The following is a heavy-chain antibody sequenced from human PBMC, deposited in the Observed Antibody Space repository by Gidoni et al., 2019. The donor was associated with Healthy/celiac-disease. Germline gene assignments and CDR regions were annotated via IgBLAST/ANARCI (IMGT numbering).Heavy chain of an antibody. V-gene: IGHV4-30-2*01. CDR2: IYHSGST. CDR3: ARGITKLEGTSKKRRDDAFDI. Sequence: QLQLQESGSGLVKPSQTLSLTCAVSAGSISRCGYSWTWLRQPPGKGLEWIGYIYHSGSTYYNPSVKSRVTISVDRSKNQFSLKLSSVTDADTAVYYCARGITKLEGTSKKRRDDAFDIWGQGTMVTVSS. J-gene: IGHJ3*02. CDR1: AGSISRCGYS. D-gene: IGHD3-10*02.